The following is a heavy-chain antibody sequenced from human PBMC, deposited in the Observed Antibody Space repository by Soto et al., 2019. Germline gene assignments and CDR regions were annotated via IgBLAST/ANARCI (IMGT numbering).Heavy chain of an antibody. CDR1: GLTFGSRA. D-gene: IGHD1-1*01. CDR3: ARSGDNYNRLDY. Sequence: PGGSLRLSCVASGLTFGSRAMSWIRQAPGKGLEWISYSSNSGTFSRYADSVKGRFSISRDNTKNLLYLQMNSLRAEDTAVYYCARSGDNYNRLDYWGQGTPVTVSS. J-gene: IGHJ4*02. V-gene: IGHV3-11*06. CDR2: SSNSGTFS.